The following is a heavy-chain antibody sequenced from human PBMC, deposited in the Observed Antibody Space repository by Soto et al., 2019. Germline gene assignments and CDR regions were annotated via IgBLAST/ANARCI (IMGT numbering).Heavy chain of an antibody. V-gene: IGHV1-69*06. D-gene: IGHD3-22*01. CDR3: AREDSSGYRFDY. Sequence: QVQLVQSGAEMKKPGSSVKVSCKVSGGTFNTYIISWVRQAPGHGLEWMGGIIPLFGAANFAQKFQGRVTITADKSTNTAYMELTSLRSEDTAIYYCAREDSSGYRFDYWGQGTLVTVST. CDR2: IIPLFGAA. CDR1: GGTFNTYI. J-gene: IGHJ4*02.